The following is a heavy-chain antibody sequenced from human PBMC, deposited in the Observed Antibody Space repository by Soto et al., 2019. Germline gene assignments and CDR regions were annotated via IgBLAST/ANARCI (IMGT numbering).Heavy chain of an antibody. D-gene: IGHD2-2*01. CDR1: GGSVSPNY. Sequence: SETLSLTCTVSGGSVSPNYWAWIRQTPGKGLEWIGYIYYGGTTRYNPSLESRVTVSLETSKSQFSLTLSSVTASDTAVYYCARLGFYYQSLDPWGHGTLVTVSS. CDR3: ARLGFYYQSLDP. V-gene: IGHV4-59*08. CDR2: IYYGGTT. J-gene: IGHJ5*02.